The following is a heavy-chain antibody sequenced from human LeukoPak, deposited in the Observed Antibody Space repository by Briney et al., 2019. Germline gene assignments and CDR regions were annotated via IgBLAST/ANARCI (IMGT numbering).Heavy chain of an antibody. Sequence: SETLSLTCAVYGGSFSGYYWSWIRQPPVKGLEWIGEINHSGSTNYNPSLKSRVTISVDTSKNQFSLKLSSVTAADTAVYYCARGSSSWKYWGQGTLVTVSS. CDR3: ARGSSSWKY. CDR1: GGSFSGYY. V-gene: IGHV4-34*01. J-gene: IGHJ4*02. CDR2: INHSGST. D-gene: IGHD6-13*01.